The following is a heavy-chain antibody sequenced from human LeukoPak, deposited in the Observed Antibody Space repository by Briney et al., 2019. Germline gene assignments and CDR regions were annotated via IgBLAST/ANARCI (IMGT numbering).Heavy chain of an antibody. CDR1: GYTFTGYY. D-gene: IGHD6-13*01. Sequence: GASVKVSCKASGYTFTGYYMHWVRQAPGQGLEWMGWINPNSGGTNYAQKFQGRVTMTRDMSTSTVYMELSSLRSEDTAVYYCARDPRPTRISRIAAAGTFWFDPWGQGTLVTVSS. J-gene: IGHJ5*02. V-gene: IGHV1-2*02. CDR2: INPNSGGT. CDR3: ARDPRPTRISRIAAAGTFWFDP.